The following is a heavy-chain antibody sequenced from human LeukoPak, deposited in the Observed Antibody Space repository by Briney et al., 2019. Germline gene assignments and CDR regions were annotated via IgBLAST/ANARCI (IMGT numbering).Heavy chain of an antibody. Sequence: ASVKVSCKASGYTFSIYNMHWVRQAPGQGLEWMGIINPSGGTSYAQKLQGRITMTRDTSTVYMELSSLRSEDTAVYYCAGGQQLVRWGQGTLVTVSS. D-gene: IGHD6-13*01. CDR1: GYTFSIYN. CDR3: AGGQQLVR. V-gene: IGHV1-46*01. CDR2: INPSGGT. J-gene: IGHJ4*02.